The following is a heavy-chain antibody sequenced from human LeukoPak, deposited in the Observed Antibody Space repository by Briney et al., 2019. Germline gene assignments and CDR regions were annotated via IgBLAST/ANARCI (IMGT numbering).Heavy chain of an antibody. CDR1: GGSISSSNYY. Sequence: PSETLSLTCTVSGGSISSSNYYWGWIRQPPGKGLEWIGSIYYSGSTYYNPSLKSRVTISVDTSKNQFSLKLSSVTAADTAVYYCARSGYSSGWLLDYWGQGTLVTVSS. D-gene: IGHD6-19*01. V-gene: IGHV4-39*07. CDR3: ARSGYSSGWLLDY. J-gene: IGHJ4*02. CDR2: IYYSGST.